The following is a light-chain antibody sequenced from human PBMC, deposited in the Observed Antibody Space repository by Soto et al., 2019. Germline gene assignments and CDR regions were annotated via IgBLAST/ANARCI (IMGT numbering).Light chain of an antibody. J-gene: IGLJ3*02. CDR2: EGS. CDR1: SSDVGSYNL. CDR3: CSYAGSSTPLRV. Sequence: QSALTQPASVSGSPGQSITISCTGTSSDVGSYNLVSWYQQHPGKAPKLMIYEGSKRPSGVSNRFSGSKSGNTASLTISGLQAEDEADYYCCSYAGSSTPLRVIGGGTKLTVL. V-gene: IGLV2-23*01.